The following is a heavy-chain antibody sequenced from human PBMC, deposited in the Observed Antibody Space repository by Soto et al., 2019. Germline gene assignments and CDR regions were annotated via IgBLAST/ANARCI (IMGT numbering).Heavy chain of an antibody. J-gene: IGHJ4*02. CDR2: INPNSGGT. D-gene: IGHD2-21*02. CDR3: ARAHCGGDCYSGVDY. CDR1: GYTFTGYY. Sequence: GESLKVSCKASGYTFTGYYMHWVRQAPGQGLEWMGWINPNSGGTNYAQKFQGWVTMTRDTSISTAYMELSRLRSDDTAVYYCARAHCGGDCYSGVDYWGQGTLVTVSS. V-gene: IGHV1-2*04.